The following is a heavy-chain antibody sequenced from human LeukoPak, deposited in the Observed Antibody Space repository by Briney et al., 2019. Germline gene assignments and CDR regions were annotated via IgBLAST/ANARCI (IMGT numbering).Heavy chain of an antibody. CDR1: GFTFSSYW. CDR2: INSDGSST. J-gene: IGHJ5*02. V-gene: IGHV3-74*01. Sequence: AGGSLRLSCAASGFTFSSYWMHWVRQAPGKGLVWVSRINSDGSSTSYADSVKGRFTISRDNAKNTLYLQMNSLRAEDTAVYYCARGWYSHGTFDLWGQGTLVTVSS. CDR3: ARGWYSHGTFDL. D-gene: IGHD5-18*01.